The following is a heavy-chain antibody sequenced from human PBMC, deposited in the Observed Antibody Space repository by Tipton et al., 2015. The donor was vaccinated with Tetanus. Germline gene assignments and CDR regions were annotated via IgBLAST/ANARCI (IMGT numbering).Heavy chain of an antibody. Sequence: SLRLSCAASGFTFSSYAMSWVRQAPGKGLEWVSAISGSGGSTYYADSVKGRFTISRDNSKNTLYLQMNSLRAEDTAVYYCAKLLNYDFWSVEYYYYYGMDVWGQGTTVTVSS. CDR2: ISGSGGST. CDR1: GFTFSSYA. CDR3: AKLLNYDFWSVEYYYYYGMDV. V-gene: IGHV3-23*01. J-gene: IGHJ6*02. D-gene: IGHD3-3*01.